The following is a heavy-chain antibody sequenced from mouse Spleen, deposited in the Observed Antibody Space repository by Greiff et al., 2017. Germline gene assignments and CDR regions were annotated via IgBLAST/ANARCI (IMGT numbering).Heavy chain of an antibody. CDR1: GYTFTDYE. V-gene: IGHV1-15*01. CDR3: ARGAMTGAMDY. J-gene: IGHJ4*01. CDR2: IDPETGGT. D-gene: IGHD2-3*01. Sequence: VQLQESGAELVRPGASVTLSCKASGYTFTDYEMHWVKQTPVHGLEWIGAIDPETGGTAYNQKFKGKATLTVDKSSSTAYMQLSSPTSEDSAVYYCARGAMTGAMDYWGQGTSVTVSS.